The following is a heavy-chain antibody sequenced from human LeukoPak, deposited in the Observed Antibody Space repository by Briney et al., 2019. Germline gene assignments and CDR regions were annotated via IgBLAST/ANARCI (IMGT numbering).Heavy chain of an antibody. CDR1: GFTFSSYG. V-gene: IGHV3-33*01. D-gene: IGHD6-19*01. J-gene: IGHJ6*02. CDR2: IWYDGSNK. CDR3: ARESNIAVAGTVPPWDSSYYYGMDV. Sequence: PGRSLRLSCAASGFTFSSYGMHWVRQAPGKGLEWVAVIWYDGSNKYYADSVKGRFTISRDNSKNTLYLQMNSLRAEDTAVYYCARESNIAVAGTVPPWDSSYYYGMDVWGQGTTVTVSS.